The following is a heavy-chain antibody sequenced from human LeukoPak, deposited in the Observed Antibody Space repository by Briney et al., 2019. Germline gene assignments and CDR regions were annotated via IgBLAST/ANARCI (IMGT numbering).Heavy chain of an antibody. D-gene: IGHD4-17*01. J-gene: IGHJ4*02. CDR1: GGSISSSSYY. V-gene: IGHV4-39*07. CDR2: IYYSGST. Sequence: SETLSLTCTVSGGSISSSSYYWGWIRQPPGKGLEWIGSIYYSGSTYYNPSLKSRVTISVDTSKNQFSLKLSSVTAADTAVYYCAREHYGYHSDYWGQGTLVTVSS. CDR3: AREHYGYHSDY.